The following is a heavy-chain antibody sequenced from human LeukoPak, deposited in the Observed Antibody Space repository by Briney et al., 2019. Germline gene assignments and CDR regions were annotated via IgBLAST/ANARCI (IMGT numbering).Heavy chain of an antibody. Sequence: GGSLRLSCTVSGVTLNHHDMHWVRQARGKGLEWVAYLRFDRVEIYYTDSVKGRFTISRDNSNSTLYLQMDSLRGDDAAVYYCAKAVGSISWSFDYWGQGTLVTVSS. CDR3: AKAVGSISWSFDY. CDR1: GVTLNHHD. D-gene: IGHD6-13*01. J-gene: IGHJ4*02. CDR2: LRFDRVEI. V-gene: IGHV3-30*02.